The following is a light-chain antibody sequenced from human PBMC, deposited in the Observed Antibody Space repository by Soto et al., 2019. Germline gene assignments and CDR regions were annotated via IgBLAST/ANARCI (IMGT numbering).Light chain of an antibody. CDR3: CSYAGSRV. Sequence: QSALTQPASVSGSPGQSITISCTGTSSDVGSYNLVSWYQQHPGKAPKLMIYEGSKRPSGVSNRFSGSKSGNTASQTISGLQAEDEADYYCCSYAGSRVFGGGTELTVL. CDR2: EGS. V-gene: IGLV2-23*01. J-gene: IGLJ2*01. CDR1: SSDVGSYNL.